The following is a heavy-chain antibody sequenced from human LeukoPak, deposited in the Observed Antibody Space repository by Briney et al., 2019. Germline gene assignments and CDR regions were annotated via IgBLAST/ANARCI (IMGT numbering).Heavy chain of an antibody. CDR3: ASDPYCGGDCYEGGFGAFDI. J-gene: IGHJ3*02. CDR1: GFTFSSYS. CDR2: ISSSSSYI. D-gene: IGHD2-21*02. V-gene: IGHV3-21*01. Sequence: GGSLRLSCAASGFTFSSYSMNWVRQAPGKGLEWVSSISSSSSYIYYADSVKGRFTVSRDNAKNSLYLQMNSLRAEDTAVYYCASDPYCGGDCYEGGFGAFDIWGQGTLVNVSP.